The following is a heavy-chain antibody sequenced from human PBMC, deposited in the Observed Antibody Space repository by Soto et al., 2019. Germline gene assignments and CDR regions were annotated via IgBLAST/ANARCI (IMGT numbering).Heavy chain of an antibody. V-gene: IGHV1-69*01. D-gene: IGHD2-15*01. Sequence: QVQLVQSGAEVKKPGSSVKVSCKASGGTFSSYAISWVRQAPGQGLEWMGGIIPIFGTANYAQKFQGRVTITADESTSTAYMELGSLRSEDTAVYYCARGHCSGGSCYSSDYFDYWGQGTLVTVSS. CDR1: GGTFSSYA. CDR2: IIPIFGTA. CDR3: ARGHCSGGSCYSSDYFDY. J-gene: IGHJ4*02.